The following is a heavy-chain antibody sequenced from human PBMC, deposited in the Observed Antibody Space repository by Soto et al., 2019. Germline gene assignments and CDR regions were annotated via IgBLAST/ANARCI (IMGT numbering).Heavy chain of an antibody. CDR2: ISSDGSKQ. CDR1: GFPFRSYG. CDR3: ANGDPAAGPAQH. J-gene: IGHJ1*01. Sequence: GGSLRLSCAWSGFPFRSYGMQWVRQTPGEGLEWVAAISSDGSKQFYGDSVKGRFTISSDNSRAMFYLQMDGLRVADTAVYYFANGDPAAGPAQHWGQGTQVTVSS. V-gene: IGHV3-33*05. D-gene: IGHD6-25*01.